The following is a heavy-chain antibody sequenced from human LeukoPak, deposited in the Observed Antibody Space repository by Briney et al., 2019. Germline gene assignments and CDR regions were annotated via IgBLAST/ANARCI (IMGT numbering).Heavy chain of an antibody. Sequence: GGSLRLSCAASGFPFEGYGMTWVRQAPGKGLEWVSGINWNGDSTAYADSVKGRFTISRDNAKNSLYLQMNTLRAEDTAFYYCARRGPYSSAPGDYWGQGTLVTVSS. CDR3: ARRGPYSSAPGDY. J-gene: IGHJ4*02. CDR2: INWNGDST. D-gene: IGHD6-25*01. V-gene: IGHV3-20*04. CDR1: GFPFEGYG.